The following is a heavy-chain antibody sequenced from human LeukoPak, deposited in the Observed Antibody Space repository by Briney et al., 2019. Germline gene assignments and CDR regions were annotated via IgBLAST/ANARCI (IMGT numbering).Heavy chain of an antibody. CDR1: GFTFSSYA. D-gene: IGHD6-19*01. Sequence: GGSLRLSCAASGFTFSSYAMSWVRQAPGKGLECISGFSGSGGSTYYADSVKGRFTISRDNSKNTLYLQMNSMRAEDTAVYYCAKDLDGSGLYGGIDFWGQGTLVTVSS. J-gene: IGHJ4*02. V-gene: IGHV3-23*01. CDR3: AKDLDGSGLYGGIDF. CDR2: FSGSGGST.